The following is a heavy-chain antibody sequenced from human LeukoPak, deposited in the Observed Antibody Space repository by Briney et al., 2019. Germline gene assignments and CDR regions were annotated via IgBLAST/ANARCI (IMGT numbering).Heavy chain of an antibody. CDR3: ARGDGSISFDP. Sequence: PSQTLSLTCTVSGGSISSGGYYWSWIRQPPGEGLEWIGYIYYSGSTYYHPSLKSRVTISLDTSKNQFSLKLSSVTAADTAVYYCARGDGSISFDPWGQGTLVTVSS. V-gene: IGHV4-30-4*01. J-gene: IGHJ5*02. CDR2: IYYSGST. CDR1: GGSISSGGYY. D-gene: IGHD3-10*01.